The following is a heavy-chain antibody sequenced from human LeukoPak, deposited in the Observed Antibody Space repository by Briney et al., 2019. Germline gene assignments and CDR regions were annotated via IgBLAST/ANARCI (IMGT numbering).Heavy chain of an antibody. CDR3: ARVRPGRDGYNYFDY. J-gene: IGHJ4*02. CDR2: INWNGGST. V-gene: IGHV3-20*01. Sequence: GSLRLSCAASGFTFDNYAMSWVRQAPGKGLEWVSDINWNGGSTGYADFVKGRFTISRDNAKNSLYLQMNSLRAEDTALYHCARVRPGRDGYNYFDYWGQGTLVTVSS. CDR1: GFTFDNYA. D-gene: IGHD5-24*01.